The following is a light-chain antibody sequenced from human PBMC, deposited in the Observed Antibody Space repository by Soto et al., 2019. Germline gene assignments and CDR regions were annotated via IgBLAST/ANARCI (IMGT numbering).Light chain of an antibody. CDR3: QQYDNLLT. V-gene: IGKV1-33*01. CDR2: GAS. Sequence: DIQMTQSPSSLSASVGDRVTITCQASQDIIQYLNWYQQKPGKAPKLLIYGASNLQTGVPSRFSGSGSGTDFTFAISSLQPEDIATYYCQQYDNLLTFGGGTKVEIK. CDR1: QDIIQY. J-gene: IGKJ4*01.